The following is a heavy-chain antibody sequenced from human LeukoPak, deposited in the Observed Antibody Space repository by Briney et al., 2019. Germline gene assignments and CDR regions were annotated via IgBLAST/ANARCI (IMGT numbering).Heavy chain of an antibody. CDR3: ARDVGSNSDPDY. Sequence: SETLSLTCTVSGGSVSSGSYYWSWIRQPPGKGLEWIGYIYYSGSTNYNPSLKSRVTISVDTSKNQFSLKLSSVTAADTAVYYCARDVGSNSDPDYWGQGTLVAVSS. CDR2: IYYSGST. V-gene: IGHV4-61*01. CDR1: GGSVSSGSYY. J-gene: IGHJ4*02. D-gene: IGHD1-26*01.